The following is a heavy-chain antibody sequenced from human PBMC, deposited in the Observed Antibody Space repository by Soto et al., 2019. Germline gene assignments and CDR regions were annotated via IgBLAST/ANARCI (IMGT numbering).Heavy chain of an antibody. J-gene: IGHJ4*01. CDR2: INPSGDIT. CDR1: GNIFTNSY. V-gene: IGHV1-46*03. Sequence: ASVKVSCTAAGNIFTNSYMYWVRQAPGHGLERMGVINPSGDITTYAQTFQGRCTITRDTSTGTVYMELRSLRSEDSAVYFCAWAWHLDCFFSPLGYWGHGTLVTVSS. D-gene: IGHD3-9*01. CDR3: AWAWHLDCFFSPLGY.